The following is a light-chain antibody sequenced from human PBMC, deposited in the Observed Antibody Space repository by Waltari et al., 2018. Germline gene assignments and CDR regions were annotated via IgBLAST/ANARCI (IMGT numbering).Light chain of an antibody. Sequence: EIVLTQSPGTLSLSLGERVNLSCRASQSVSRTLAWYQQKPGQAPRLLMYGASNRATGIPDRFSGSGSGTDFSLTISRLEPEDFAVYYCQHYVRLPVTFGQGTKVEIK. V-gene: IGKV3-20*01. J-gene: IGKJ1*01. CDR2: GAS. CDR1: QSVSRT. CDR3: QHYVRLPVT.